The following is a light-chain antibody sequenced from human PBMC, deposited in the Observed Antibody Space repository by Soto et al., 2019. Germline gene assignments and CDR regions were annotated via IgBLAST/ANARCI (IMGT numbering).Light chain of an antibody. J-gene: IGLJ1*01. CDR2: EVT. V-gene: IGLV2-14*01. CDR1: SGDIGSYNR. Sequence: QSALTQPASVSGSPGQSITISCTGTSGDIGSYNRVSWYQQHPAKAPKLIIYEVTDRPSGVSNRFSGAKSGNTASLTISGLQAEDEAAYYCSSYTNINTRACVFGTGTKLTVL. CDR3: SSYTNINTRACV.